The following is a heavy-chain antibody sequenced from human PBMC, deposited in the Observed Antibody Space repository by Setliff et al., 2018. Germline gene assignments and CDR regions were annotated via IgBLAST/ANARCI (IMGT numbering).Heavy chain of an antibody. D-gene: IGHD3-22*01. CDR1: GGSISSGGYY. V-gene: IGHV4-31*03. CDR2: IYYSGST. Sequence: PSETLSLTCTVSGGSISSGGYYWGWIRQHPGKGLEWIGYIYYSGSTYYNPSLKSRVTISVDTSKNQFSLKLSSVTAADTAVYYCARRRRDDSSGYYYVGWFDPWGQGTLVTVS. CDR3: ARRRRDDSSGYYYVGWFDP. J-gene: IGHJ5*02.